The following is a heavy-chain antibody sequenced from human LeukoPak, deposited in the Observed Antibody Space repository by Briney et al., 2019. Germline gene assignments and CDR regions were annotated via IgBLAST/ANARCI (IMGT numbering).Heavy chain of an antibody. CDR3: TGGTGRSFFYY. Sequence: KPGGSLRLSCAACGFTFINAWISWVRQAPGKGLEWVGRIKRKGDDGTIDYAAPVKGRLSISRDDSKKTLYLQMNSLKSEATAVYCCTGGTGRSFFYYGGQGTLVTVSS. CDR1: GFTFINAW. J-gene: IGHJ4*02. CDR2: IKRKGDDGTI. D-gene: IGHD1-1*01. V-gene: IGHV3-15*01.